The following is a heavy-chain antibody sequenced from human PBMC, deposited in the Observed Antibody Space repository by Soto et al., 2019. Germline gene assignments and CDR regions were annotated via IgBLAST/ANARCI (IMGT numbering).Heavy chain of an antibody. CDR3: ARVSWGTGYD. Sequence: SETLSLTCTVSGGSISNYYWSCIRQPPGKGLEWIGYIYYSGSTIYNPSLKSRVTISVDTSKNQFSLNLSSVTAADTAVYYCARVSWGTGYDWGQGTLVTVSS. CDR2: IYYSGST. J-gene: IGHJ4*02. V-gene: IGHV4-59*01. D-gene: IGHD2-2*01. CDR1: GGSISNYY.